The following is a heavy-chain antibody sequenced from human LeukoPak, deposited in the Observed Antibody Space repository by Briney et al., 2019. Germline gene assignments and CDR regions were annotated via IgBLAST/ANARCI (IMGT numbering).Heavy chain of an antibody. CDR1: GFTFSSYS. J-gene: IGHJ3*02. Sequence: GGSLRLSCAASGFTFSSYSMNWVRQAPGKGLEWVSSISSSSSYIYYADSVKGRFTISRDNAKNSLYLQMNSLRAEDTAVYYRARDGSGRSDAFDIWGKGKMDPLFS. CDR3: ARDGSGRSDAFDI. CDR2: ISSSSSYI. V-gene: IGHV3-21*01.